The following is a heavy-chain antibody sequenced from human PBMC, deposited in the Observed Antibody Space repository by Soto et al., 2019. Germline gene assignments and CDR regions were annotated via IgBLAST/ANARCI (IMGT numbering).Heavy chain of an antibody. J-gene: IGHJ4*02. CDR1: GYTFTSYY. D-gene: IGHD1-26*01. V-gene: IGHV1-46*01. CDR3: ARSVGAALVDY. Sequence: ASVKVSCKASGYTFTSYYMHWVRQAPGQGLEWMGIINPSGGSTSYAQKFQGRVTMTRDTSASTAYMELSSLRSEDTAVYYCARSVGAALVDYWGQGTLVTVSS. CDR2: INPSGGST.